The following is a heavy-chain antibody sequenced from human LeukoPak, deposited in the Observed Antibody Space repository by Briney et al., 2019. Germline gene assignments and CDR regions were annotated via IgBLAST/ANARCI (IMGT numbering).Heavy chain of an antibody. CDR2: ISSSSSTI. D-gene: IGHD3-16*02. CDR3: ARGDYDYVWGSYRYYYFDY. Sequence: GGSLRLSCAASGFTFSSYSINWVRQAPGKGLEWVSYISSSSSTIYYADSVKGRFTISRDNAKNSLYLQMNSLRAEDTAVYYCARGDYDYVWGSYRYYYFDYWGQGTLVTVSS. V-gene: IGHV3-48*01. CDR1: GFTFSSYS. J-gene: IGHJ4*02.